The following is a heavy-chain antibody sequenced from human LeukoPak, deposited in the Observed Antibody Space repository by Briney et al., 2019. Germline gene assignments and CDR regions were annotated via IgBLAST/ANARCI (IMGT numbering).Heavy chain of an antibody. CDR2: ISSSGSTI. CDR3: AELGITMIGDV. D-gene: IGHD3-10*02. V-gene: IGHV3-48*04. CDR1: GFTFSSYS. Sequence: GGSLRLSCAASGFTFSSYSMNWVRQAPGKGLEWVSYISSSGSTIYYADSVKGRFTISRDNAKNSLYLQMNSLRAEDTAVYYCAELGITMIGDVWGKGTTVTISS. J-gene: IGHJ6*04.